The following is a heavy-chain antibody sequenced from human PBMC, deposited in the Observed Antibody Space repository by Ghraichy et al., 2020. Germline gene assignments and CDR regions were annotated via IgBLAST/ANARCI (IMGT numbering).Heavy chain of an antibody. CDR3: ARDRLNNDYAETFDI. Sequence: GGSLRLSCAASGFTFSDYYMSWIRQAPGKGLEWVLYISSSGSTIYYADSVKGRFTISRDNAKNSLYLQMNSLRAEDTAVYYCARDRLNNDYAETFDIWGQGTMVTVSS. J-gene: IGHJ3*02. V-gene: IGHV3-11*01. CDR2: ISSSGSTI. D-gene: IGHD4-17*01. CDR1: GFTFSDYY.